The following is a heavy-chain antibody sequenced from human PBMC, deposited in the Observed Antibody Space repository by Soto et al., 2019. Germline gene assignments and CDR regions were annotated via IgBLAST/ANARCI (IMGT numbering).Heavy chain of an antibody. CDR1: GGSISSSSYY. CDR3: ARLVTGTTDY. Sequence: LSLTCTVSGGSISSSSYYWGWIRQPPGKGLEWIGSIYYSGSTYYNPSLKSRVTISVDTSKNQFSLKLSSVTAADTAVYYCARLVTGTTDYWGQGTLVTVSS. V-gene: IGHV4-39*01. D-gene: IGHD1-20*01. J-gene: IGHJ4*02. CDR2: IYYSGST.